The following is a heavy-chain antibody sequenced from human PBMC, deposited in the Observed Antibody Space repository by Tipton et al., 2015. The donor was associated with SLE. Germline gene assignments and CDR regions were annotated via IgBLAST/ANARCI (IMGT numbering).Heavy chain of an antibody. J-gene: IGHJ3*01. Sequence: SLRLSCAASGFTFSGYDMHWVRQATGKGLEWVSAIGTAGDTYYPGSVKGRFTISRENAKHSLYLQMTNLRAGDTAVYYCARGGSDAFDFWGQGTRVTVSS. D-gene: IGHD3-16*01. CDR2: IGTAGDT. CDR3: ARGGSDAFDF. V-gene: IGHV3-13*01. CDR1: GFTFSGYD.